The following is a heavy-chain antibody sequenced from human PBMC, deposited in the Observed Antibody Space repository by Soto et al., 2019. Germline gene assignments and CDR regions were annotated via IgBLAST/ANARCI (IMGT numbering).Heavy chain of an antibody. D-gene: IGHD3-16*01. Sequence: QITLKESGPTLVKPTQTLTLTCTFSGFSLTTRGVGVGWIGQPPGKALECLALIYWDDDKRYSPSLQSRFSITKDTSKNQVVLTMTNVDPVDTATYYCAHIPNYYQYDWFDPWGQGTLVSVSS. V-gene: IGHV2-5*02. CDR3: AHIPNYYQYDWFDP. CDR2: IYWDDDK. J-gene: IGHJ5*02. CDR1: GFSLTTRGVG.